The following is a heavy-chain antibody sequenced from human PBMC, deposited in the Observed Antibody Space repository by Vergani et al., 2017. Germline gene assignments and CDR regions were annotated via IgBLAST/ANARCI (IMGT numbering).Heavy chain of an antibody. CDR2: ISNHNGKT. CDR1: GYTFIIYG. CDR3: ARPNWRYGGMDV. Sequence: QVQLVQSGAEVKKPGASVKVSCQASGYTFIIYGISWVRQAPGQGLEWMGWISNHNGKTDYSQKFQGRVTMTTDISASTAYMELRSLRSDDTAMYYCARPNWRYGGMDVWGQGTTVTVSS. V-gene: IGHV1-18*01. D-gene: IGHD1-1*01. J-gene: IGHJ6*02.